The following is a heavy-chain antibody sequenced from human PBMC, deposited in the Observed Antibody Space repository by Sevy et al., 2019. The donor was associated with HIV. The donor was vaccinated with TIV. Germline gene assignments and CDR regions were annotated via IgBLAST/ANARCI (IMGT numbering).Heavy chain of an antibody. D-gene: IGHD2-15*01. V-gene: IGHV3-11*01. CDR2: ISGSGATI. CDR1: GFTFSDYY. CDR3: ARGLGSSSDAFDI. J-gene: IGHJ3*02. Sequence: GGSLRLSCAASGFTFSDYYMNWIRQGPEKGLEWISYISGSGATIFYPDSMKGRFTISRDNAKNSLFLQINSLKAEDTAVYYCARGLGSSSDAFDIWGQGTMVTVSS.